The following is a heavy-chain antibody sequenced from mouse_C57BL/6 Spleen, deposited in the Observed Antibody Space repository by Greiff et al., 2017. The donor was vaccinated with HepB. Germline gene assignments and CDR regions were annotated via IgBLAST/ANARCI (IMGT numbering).Heavy chain of an antibody. Sequence: VKLQESGAELARPGASVKMSCKASGYTFTSYTMHWVKQRPGQGLEWIGYINPSSGYTKYNQKFKDKATLTADNSSSTAYMQLSSLTSEDSAVYYCARSGIYYDQAWFAYWGQGTLVTVSA. CDR3: ARSGIYYDQAWFAY. CDR2: INPSSGYT. J-gene: IGHJ3*01. CDR1: GYTFTSYT. V-gene: IGHV1-4*01. D-gene: IGHD2-4*01.